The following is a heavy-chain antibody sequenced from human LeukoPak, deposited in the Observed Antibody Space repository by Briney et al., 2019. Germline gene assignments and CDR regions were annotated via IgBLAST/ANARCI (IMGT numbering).Heavy chain of an antibody. J-gene: IGHJ4*02. CDR3: ARILYFQQLVPYFDY. V-gene: IGHV3-21*01. Sequence: GGSLRLSCAASGFTFSSYSMNWVRQAPGKGLEWVSSISSSSSYIYYADSVKGRFTISRDNAKNSLYLQMNSLRAEDTAVYYCARILYFQQLVPYFDYWGQGTLVTVSS. CDR1: GFTFSSYS. D-gene: IGHD6-13*01. CDR2: ISSSSSYI.